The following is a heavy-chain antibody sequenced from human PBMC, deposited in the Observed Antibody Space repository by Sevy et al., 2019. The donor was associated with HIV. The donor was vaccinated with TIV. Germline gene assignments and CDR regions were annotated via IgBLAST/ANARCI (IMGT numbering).Heavy chain of an antibody. J-gene: IGHJ6*02. V-gene: IGHV3-21*01. CDR2: ISSSCSYI. Sequence: GGSLRLSCAASGFTFSSYSMNWVRQAPGKGLEWVSSISSSCSYIYYADSVKGRFTISRDNAKNSLYLQMNSLRAEDTAVYYCARDVGRGIVATSWYYYYYGMDVWGQGTTVTVSS. D-gene: IGHD5-12*01. CDR1: GFTFSSYS. CDR3: ARDVGRGIVATSWYYYYYGMDV.